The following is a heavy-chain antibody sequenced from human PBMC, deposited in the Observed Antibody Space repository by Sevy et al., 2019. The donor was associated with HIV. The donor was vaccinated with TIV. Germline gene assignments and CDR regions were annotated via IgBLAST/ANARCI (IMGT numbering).Heavy chain of an antibody. V-gene: IGHV1-18*04. CDR2: ISAYDGNS. CDR1: GDTFSDYG. D-gene: IGHD6-19*01. CDR3: AAGWPLAGSAPLDH. Sequence: ASVKVSCQASGDTFSDYGFVWVRQAPGQGVEWMGWISAYDGNSNYAQRFQGRVTMTTDASTATVYMDLTKLRSDDTAVYYCAAGWPLAGSAPLDHSGQGTLVTVSS. J-gene: IGHJ4*02.